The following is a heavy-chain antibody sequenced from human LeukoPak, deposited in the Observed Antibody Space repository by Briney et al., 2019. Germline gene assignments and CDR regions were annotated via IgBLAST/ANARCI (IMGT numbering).Heavy chain of an antibody. Sequence: PGGSLRLSCAASGFTFSTYGIHWVRQAPGKGLEWVALMSFEGGNKYFADSVKGRFTMSRDNSKNTLYLQMNSLRAEDTAIYYCARDIPKAYCDGDCDWGILDCWGQGTLVTVSS. V-gene: IGHV3-30*03. J-gene: IGHJ4*02. CDR2: MSFEGGNK. D-gene: IGHD2-21*02. CDR1: GFTFSTYG. CDR3: ARDIPKAYCDGDCDWGILDC.